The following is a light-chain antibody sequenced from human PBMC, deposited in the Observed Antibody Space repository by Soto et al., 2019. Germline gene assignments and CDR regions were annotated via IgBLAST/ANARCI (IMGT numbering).Light chain of an antibody. CDR2: HAS. V-gene: IGKV1-5*01. CDR1: QSISNW. Sequence: DIQMTQSPSTLPASVGDRVTITCRASQSISNWFAWYQQKPGTAPKVLIYHASNLQSGVPSRFSGSGSGTEFTLTISSLQPEDFATYYCQQADSFPLTFGGGTKVDIK. CDR3: QQADSFPLT. J-gene: IGKJ4*01.